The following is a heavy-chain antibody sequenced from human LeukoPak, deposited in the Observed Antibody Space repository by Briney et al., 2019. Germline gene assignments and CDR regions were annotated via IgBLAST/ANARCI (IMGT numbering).Heavy chain of an antibody. CDR2: ISSSGSTI. CDR1: GFTFSSYG. Sequence: GGSLRLSCAASGFTFSSYGMHWIRQAPGKGLEWVSYISSSGSTIYYADSVKGRFTISRDNAKNSLYLQMNSLRAEDTAVYYCARASPGYEIDYWGQGTLVTVSS. D-gene: IGHD5-12*01. V-gene: IGHV3-48*04. J-gene: IGHJ4*02. CDR3: ARASPGYEIDY.